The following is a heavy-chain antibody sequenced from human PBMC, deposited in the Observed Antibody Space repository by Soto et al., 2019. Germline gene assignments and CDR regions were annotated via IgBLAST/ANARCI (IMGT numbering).Heavy chain of an antibody. CDR1: GFTFSTYW. CDR3: ARGTLTSIDMVDY. V-gene: IGHV3-74*01. Sequence: PAASLRLSYGASGFTFSTYWMHWVRQGPGKGLVWVSRISGDGTRTNYADSVGGRFTVSRDNAKNTLYLQINSLTAEDTAVYYCARGTLTSIDMVDYWGQGT. D-gene: IGHD2-21*01. CDR2: ISGDGTRT. J-gene: IGHJ4*02.